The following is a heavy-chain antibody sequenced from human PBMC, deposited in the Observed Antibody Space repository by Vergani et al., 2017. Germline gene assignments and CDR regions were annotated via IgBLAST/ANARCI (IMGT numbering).Heavy chain of an antibody. D-gene: IGHD3-3*01. Sequence: QLQLQESGPGLVKPSETLSLTCTVSGGSISSSSYYWGWIRQPPGKGLEWIGSIYYSGSTYYNPSLKSRVTISVDTSKNQFSLKLSSVTAADTAVYYCASRTKTRITICGVDERWNWFDPWGQGTLVTVSS. CDR3: ASRTKTRITICGVDERWNWFDP. CDR1: GGSISSSSYY. CDR2: IYYSGST. V-gene: IGHV4-39*01. J-gene: IGHJ5*02.